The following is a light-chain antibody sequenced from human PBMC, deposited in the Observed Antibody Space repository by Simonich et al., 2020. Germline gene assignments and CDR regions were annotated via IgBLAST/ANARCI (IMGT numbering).Light chain of an antibody. J-gene: IGLJ2*01. CDR3: QSYDSSNPVV. CDR2: EDN. V-gene: IGLV6-57*03. Sequence: NFMLTQPHSVSESPGKTVTISCTRSSGSISSNYVQCYPQRPGSAPTTVIYEDNQRPSGVPDRFSGSSDSSSNSASLTISGLKTEDEADYYCQSYDSSNPVVFGGGTKLTVL. CDR1: SGSISSNY.